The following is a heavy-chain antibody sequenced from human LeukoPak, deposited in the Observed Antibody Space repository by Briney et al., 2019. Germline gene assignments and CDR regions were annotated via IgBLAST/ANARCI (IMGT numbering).Heavy chain of an antibody. D-gene: IGHD5-12*01. V-gene: IGHV3-7*03. CDR3: ARNQGWLQFDY. CDR2: IKGDGSQK. J-gene: IGHJ4*02. CDR1: GFSFSDHW. Sequence: GGSLRLSCAASGFSFSDHWLDWVRQAPGKGLEWVAHIKGDGSQKYYVDSVKGRFTISRDNAKTSLYLQMDSLRAEDTAVYYCARNQGWLQFDYWGQGTLVTVSS.